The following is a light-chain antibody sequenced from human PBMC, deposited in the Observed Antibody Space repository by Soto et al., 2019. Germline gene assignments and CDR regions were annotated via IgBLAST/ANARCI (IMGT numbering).Light chain of an antibody. CDR1: SSDVGSYNL. V-gene: IGLV2-23*01. J-gene: IGLJ2*01. Sequence: QSALTQPASVSGSPGQSITFSCTGTSSDVGSYNLVSWYQQHPGKAPKLMIYEGSKRPSGVSNRFSGSKSGNTASLTISGLQAEDEADYYCCSYAGVFGGGTKLTVL. CDR2: EGS. CDR3: CSYAGV.